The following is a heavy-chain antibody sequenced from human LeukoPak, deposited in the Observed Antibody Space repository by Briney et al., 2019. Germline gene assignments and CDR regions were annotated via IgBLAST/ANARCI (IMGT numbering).Heavy chain of an antibody. CDR2: INHNGST. V-gene: IGHV4-34*01. J-gene: IGHJ6*03. CDR1: GGSFSGYY. CDR3: ARVGEDIVVVPAARTYYYYYYMDV. D-gene: IGHD2-2*01. Sequence: SETLSLTCAVYGGSFSGYYWSWIRQPPGKGLEWIGEINHNGSTNYNPSLKSRVTISVDTSKNQFSLKLSSVTAADTAVYYCARVGEDIVVVPAARTYYYYYYMDVWGKGTTVTVSS.